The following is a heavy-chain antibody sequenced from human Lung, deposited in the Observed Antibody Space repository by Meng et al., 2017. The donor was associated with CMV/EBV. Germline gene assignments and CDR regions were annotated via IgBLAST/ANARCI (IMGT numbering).Heavy chain of an antibody. Sequence: VSGGSVSSSDYYWSWIRQPPGKGLEWIGCIYNSGSTNYNPSLKSRVTISVDTSKNQVSLKLSSVTAADTAVYYCARGAPYSNWGINWGQGTLVTVSS. CDR2: IYNSGST. D-gene: IGHD4-11*01. V-gene: IGHV4-61*08. J-gene: IGHJ4*02. CDR1: GGSVSSSDYY. CDR3: ARGAPYSNWGIN.